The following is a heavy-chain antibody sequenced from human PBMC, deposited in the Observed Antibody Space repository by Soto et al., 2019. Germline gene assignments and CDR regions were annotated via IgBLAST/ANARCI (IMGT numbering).Heavy chain of an antibody. CDR1: GYTFTGYY. V-gene: IGHV1-2*04. D-gene: IGHD3-3*01. CDR2: INPNSGGT. Sequence: ASVKVSCKASGYTFTGYYMHWVRQAPGQGLEWMGWINPNSGGTNYAQKFQGWVTMTRDTSISTAYMELSRLRSDDTAVYYCARSTFSYYDFWSGYYPTGDYYGTDVWGQGTTVTVSS. J-gene: IGHJ6*02. CDR3: ARSTFSYYDFWSGYYPTGDYYGTDV.